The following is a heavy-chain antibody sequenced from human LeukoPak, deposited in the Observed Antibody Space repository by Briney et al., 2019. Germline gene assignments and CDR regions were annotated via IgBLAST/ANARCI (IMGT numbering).Heavy chain of an antibody. CDR2: ISSSSSYI. CDR3: ARWCSGGSCSTGYYYGMDV. V-gene: IGHV3-21*01. Sequence: PGGSLRLSCAASGFTFSSYSMNWVRQAPGKGLEWVSSISSSSSYIYYADSVKGRFTISRDNAKNSLYLQMNSLRAEDTAVYYCARWCSGGSCSTGYYYGMDVWGQGTTVTVSS. J-gene: IGHJ6*02. D-gene: IGHD2-15*01. CDR1: GFTFSSYS.